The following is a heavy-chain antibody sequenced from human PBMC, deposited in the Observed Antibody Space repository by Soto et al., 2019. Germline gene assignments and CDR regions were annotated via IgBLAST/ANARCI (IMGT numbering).Heavy chain of an antibody. V-gene: IGHV4-59*08. CDR3: ASRLVRGVIDY. J-gene: IGHJ4*02. D-gene: IGHD3-10*01. CDR1: GGSISSYY. CDR2: IHYSGST. Sequence: QVQLQESGPGLVKPSETVSLTCTVSGGSISSYYWSWIRQPPGKGLEWIGYIHYSGSTKYDPSLKSQVTISVATSKNHFSLRLGSVTAAAPAVYYCASRLVRGVIDYWGQGTLVTVPS.